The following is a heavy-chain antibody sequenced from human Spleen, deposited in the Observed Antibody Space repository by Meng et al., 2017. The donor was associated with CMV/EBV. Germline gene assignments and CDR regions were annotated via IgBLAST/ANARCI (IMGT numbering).Heavy chain of an antibody. V-gene: IGHV3-23*01. CDR1: GFTFSSYA. D-gene: IGHD3-3*01. Sequence: GGSLRLSCAASGFTFSSYAMSWVRQAPGKGLEWVSAISGSGGSTYYADSVKGRFTISRDNSKNTLYLQMNSLRAEDTAVYYCARGVGHFGVVTDYWGQGTLVTVSS. CDR2: ISGSGGST. J-gene: IGHJ4*02. CDR3: ARGVGHFGVVTDY.